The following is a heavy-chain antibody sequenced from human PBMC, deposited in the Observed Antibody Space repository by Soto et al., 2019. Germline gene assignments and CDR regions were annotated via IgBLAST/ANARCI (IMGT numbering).Heavy chain of an antibody. D-gene: IGHD2-21*02. J-gene: IGHJ1*01. Sequence: EVQLVESGGGLVQPGRSLRLSCAASGFTFDDYAMHWVRQAPGKGLEWVSGISWNSGSIGYADSVKGRFTISRDNAKNSLYLQMNSLRAEDTALYYCARVPGDAGGDSEYFQHWGQGTLVTVSS. CDR2: ISWNSGSI. CDR1: GFTFDDYA. CDR3: ARVPGDAGGDSEYFQH. V-gene: IGHV3-9*01.